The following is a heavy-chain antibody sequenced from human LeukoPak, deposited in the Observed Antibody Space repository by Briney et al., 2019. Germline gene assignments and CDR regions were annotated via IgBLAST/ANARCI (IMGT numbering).Heavy chain of an antibody. J-gene: IGHJ4*02. V-gene: IGHV4-39*07. CDR1: GGSISSSSYY. D-gene: IGHD3-3*02. CDR3: ARSNHFWSTFLDT. Sequence: SETLSLTCSVSGGSISSSSYYWGWIRQPPGKGLEWIGNVDYNGNPYYSPSLKRRALLSVDTSKNQVSLRLTSVPAADTAVYFCARSNHFWSTFLDTWGRGTLVTVSS. CDR2: VDYNGNP.